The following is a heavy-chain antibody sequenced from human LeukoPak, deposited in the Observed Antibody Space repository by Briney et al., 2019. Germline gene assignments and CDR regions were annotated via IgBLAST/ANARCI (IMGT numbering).Heavy chain of an antibody. CDR2: ISYDGSNK. V-gene: IGHV3-30*04. CDR3: ARSVTGSHYFDY. Sequence: GRSLRLSCAASGFTFSSYAMHWVRQAPGKGLEWVAVISYDGSNKYYADSVKGRFTISRDNSKNTLYLQMNSLRAEDTAVYYCARSVTGSHYFDYWGQGTLVTVSS. CDR1: GFTFSSYA. J-gene: IGHJ4*02. D-gene: IGHD4-11*01.